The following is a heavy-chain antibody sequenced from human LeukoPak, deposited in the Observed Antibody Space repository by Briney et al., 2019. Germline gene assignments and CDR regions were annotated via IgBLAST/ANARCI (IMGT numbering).Heavy chain of an antibody. D-gene: IGHD5-12*01. Sequence: PGGSLRLSCAASGFTFSSYAMHWVRQAPGKGLEWVAVISYDGSNKYYADSVKGRFTISRDNSKNTLYLQMNSLRAEDTAVYYCAKDNSPKRGYDPIDYWGQGTLVTVSS. J-gene: IGHJ4*02. CDR3: AKDNSPKRGYDPIDY. CDR2: ISYDGSNK. V-gene: IGHV3-30*04. CDR1: GFTFSSYA.